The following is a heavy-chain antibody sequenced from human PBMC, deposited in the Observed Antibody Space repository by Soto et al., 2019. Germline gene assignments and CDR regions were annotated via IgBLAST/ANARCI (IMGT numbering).Heavy chain of an antibody. D-gene: IGHD1-26*01. CDR1: GYFLTALS. CDR3: AHGEGIVKSIVYFDS. J-gene: IGHJ4*02. CDR2: FDREDGET. V-gene: IGHV1-24*01. Sequence: ASLKCSCKXSGYFLTALSIHWVRQAPGKGLEWMGGFDREDGETIYAQKFQGRVTMTEDTSTDSAYMELSRLTSEDTAIYYCAHGEGIVKSIVYFDSWGERTLVTVSS.